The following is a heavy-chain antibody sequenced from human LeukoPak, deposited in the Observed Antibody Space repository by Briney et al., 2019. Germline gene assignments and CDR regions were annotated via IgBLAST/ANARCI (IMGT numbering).Heavy chain of an antibody. Sequence: GGSLRLSCAASGFTFSSYEMNWVRQAPGKGLEWVSYISSSGSTIYYADSVKGRFTISRDNSKNTLYLQMNSLRAEDTAVYYCARVFGYDFNWFDPWGQGTLVTVSS. J-gene: IGHJ5*02. CDR2: ISSSGSTI. V-gene: IGHV3-48*03. D-gene: IGHD5-12*01. CDR3: ARVFGYDFNWFDP. CDR1: GFTFSSYE.